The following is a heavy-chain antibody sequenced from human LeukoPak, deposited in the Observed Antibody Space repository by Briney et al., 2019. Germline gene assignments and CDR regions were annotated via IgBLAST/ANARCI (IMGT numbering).Heavy chain of an antibody. CDR1: GYTFTCYY. CDR3: ARQGQLASFDY. CDR2: INPSSGDT. V-gene: IGHV1-2*02. Sequence: GASVKVSCKPSGYTFTCYYMHWVRQVPGQGPEWMGWINPSSGDTNYAQKFQGRVTLTRDTFISTAYMELSRLRSADTAVYYCARQGQLASFDYWGQGTLVTVSS. J-gene: IGHJ4*02. D-gene: IGHD1-1*01.